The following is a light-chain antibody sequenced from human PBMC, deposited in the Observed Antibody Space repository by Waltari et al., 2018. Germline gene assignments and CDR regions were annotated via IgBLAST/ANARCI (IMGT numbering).Light chain of an antibody. CDR2: GSD. V-gene: IGLV1-44*01. Sequence: QSVLTQPPSASGTPGQRVTISCSGSYSNIGSNVVNWYQQPPGKAPKLLVYGSDRRPPVVPVRFSGSKSGTSASLAIDGLHAEDEADYYSASWDDSLNGHWVFGGGTKVTVL. CDR1: YSNIGSNV. CDR3: ASWDDSLNGHWV. J-gene: IGLJ3*02.